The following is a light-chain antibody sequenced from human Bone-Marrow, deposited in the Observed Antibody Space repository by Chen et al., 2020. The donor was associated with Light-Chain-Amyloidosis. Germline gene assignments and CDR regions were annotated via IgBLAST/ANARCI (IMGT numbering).Light chain of an antibody. CDR3: QVWDRSSDRPV. CDR1: NIGSTS. V-gene: IGLV3-21*02. CDR2: DDS. Sequence: SYVLTQPSSVSVASGQTATIACGGNNIGSTSVHWYQQTPGQAPLLVVYDDSDRPSGIPGRLSGSNSGNTATLTISRVEAGDKADYDCQVWDRSSDRPVFGGGTKLTVL. J-gene: IGLJ3*02.